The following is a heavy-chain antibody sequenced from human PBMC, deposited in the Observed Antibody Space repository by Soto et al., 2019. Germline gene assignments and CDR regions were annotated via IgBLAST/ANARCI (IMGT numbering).Heavy chain of an antibody. V-gene: IGHV4-34*01. J-gene: IGHJ4*02. CDR1: GGSFSGYY. CDR2: INHSGST. Sequence: SETLSLTCAVYGGSFSGYYWSWIRQPPGKGLEWIGEINHSGSTNYNPSLKSRVTISVDTSKNQFSLKLTSVTAVDTAVYYCARVQPPADIDYWGQGTPVTVSS. D-gene: IGHD3-10*01. CDR3: ARVQPPADIDY.